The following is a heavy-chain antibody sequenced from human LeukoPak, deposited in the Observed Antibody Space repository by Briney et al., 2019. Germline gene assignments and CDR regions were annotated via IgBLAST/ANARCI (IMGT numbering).Heavy chain of an antibody. CDR2: IYYRGNT. Sequence: PSETLSLTCTVSGGSISSSSYYWGWIRQPPGKGLEWVGTIYYRGNTYYNPSLKSRVTVSVDTSNNQFSLNLSSVTAADTAVYYCARHRSDSTYYYTDVWGKGTTVTVSS. J-gene: IGHJ6*03. D-gene: IGHD2-15*01. CDR1: GGSISSSSYY. V-gene: IGHV4-39*01. CDR3: ARHRSDSTYYYTDV.